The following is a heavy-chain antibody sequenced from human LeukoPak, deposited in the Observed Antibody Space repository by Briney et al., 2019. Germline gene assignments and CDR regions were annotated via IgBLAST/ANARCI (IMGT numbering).Heavy chain of an antibody. J-gene: IGHJ4*02. CDR1: GFIVSTNY. CDR3: VKEVPGTTIYD. V-gene: IGHV3-66*01. D-gene: IGHD4-11*01. Sequence: GGSLRLSCVASGFIVSTNYMSWVRQAPGKGLEWVAVIFRGDGTYHADSVKGRFTISRDTSKSTVYLHMNSLTAEDTAIYYCVKEVPGTTIYDWGQGILVTVSS. CDR2: IFRGDGT.